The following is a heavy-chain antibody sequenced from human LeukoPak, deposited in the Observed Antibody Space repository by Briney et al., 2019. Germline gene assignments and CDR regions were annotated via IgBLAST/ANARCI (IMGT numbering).Heavy chain of an antibody. Sequence: SETLSHTCTVSGGSISSSSYYWGWIRQPPGKGLEWIGSIYYSGSTYYNPSLKSRVTISVDTSKNQFSLKLSSVTAADTAVYYCARPSYYDILTGFDYWGQGTLVTVSS. CDR3: ARPSYYDILTGFDY. D-gene: IGHD3-9*01. CDR2: IYYSGST. J-gene: IGHJ4*02. CDR1: GGSISSSSYY. V-gene: IGHV4-39*01.